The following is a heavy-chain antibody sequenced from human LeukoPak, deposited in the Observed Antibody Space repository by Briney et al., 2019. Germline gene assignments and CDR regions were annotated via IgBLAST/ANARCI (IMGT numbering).Heavy chain of an antibody. CDR3: ARLGVRGVQYYYYYMDV. CDR2: IYYGGST. D-gene: IGHD3-10*01. V-gene: IGHV4-59*12. Sequence: PSETLSLTCTVSGGSISSYYWSWIRQPPGKGLEWIGYIYYGGSTNYNPSLKSRVTMSVDTSKNQFSLKLSSVTAADTAVYYCARLGVRGVQYYYYYMDVWGKGTTVTISS. CDR1: GGSISSYY. J-gene: IGHJ6*03.